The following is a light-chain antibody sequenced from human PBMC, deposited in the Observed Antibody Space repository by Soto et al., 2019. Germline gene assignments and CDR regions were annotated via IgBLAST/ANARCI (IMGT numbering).Light chain of an antibody. CDR2: LGS. CDR1: QTLLHSNGYTY. CDR3: MQGLRPMYT. J-gene: IGKJ2*01. Sequence: IALTQSPLSLSVTPGEPASISCRSSQTLLHSNGYTYLSWYLQKPGQSPQLLIYLGSNRASGVHDRFSGSGSGTDFTLKINRVQAEDVGVFYCMQGLRPMYTFGQGPKLEIK. V-gene: IGKV2-28*01.